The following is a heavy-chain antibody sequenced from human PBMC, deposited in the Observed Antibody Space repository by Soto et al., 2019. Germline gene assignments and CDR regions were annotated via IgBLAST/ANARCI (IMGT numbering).Heavy chain of an antibody. J-gene: IGHJ2*01. Sequence: QVQLQESGPGLVKPSETLSLTCTVSGGSISSYYWSWIRQPPGKGLEWIGYIYYSGSTNYNPSLQSLVTISVDTSKNQFSLKLSSVTAADTAVYYCAGGIYDFWSGSVYWYFDLWGRGTLVTVSS. CDR3: AGGIYDFWSGSVYWYFDL. CDR2: IYYSGST. CDR1: GGSISSYY. V-gene: IGHV4-59*01. D-gene: IGHD3-3*01.